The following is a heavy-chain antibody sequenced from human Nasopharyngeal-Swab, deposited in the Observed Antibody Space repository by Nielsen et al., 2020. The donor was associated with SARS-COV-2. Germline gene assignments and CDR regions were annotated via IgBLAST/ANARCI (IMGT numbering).Heavy chain of an antibody. CDR1: GFTFGDYA. CDR2: IRSKTYGGAP. CDR3: ARSVGSFYGQGAFDI. V-gene: IGHV3-49*01. J-gene: IGHJ3*02. Sequence: GGSLRLSCTTSGFTFGDYAMSWFRQAPGKGLEWVGFIRSKTYGGAPEYAASVKGRFTISRDGAESIAYLQMNSLETEDKGVYYCARSVGSFYGQGAFDIWGQGTMVTVSS. D-gene: IGHD1-26*01.